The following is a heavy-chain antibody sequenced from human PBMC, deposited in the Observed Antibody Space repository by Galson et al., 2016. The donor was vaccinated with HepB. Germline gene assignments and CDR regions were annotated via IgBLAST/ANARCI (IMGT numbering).Heavy chain of an antibody. V-gene: IGHV3-43*01. CDR2: IGWDGNRR. CDR1: GFTFDDYT. D-gene: IGHD3-22*01. CDR3: AKALMYDYDRSGWALDQ. Sequence: SLRLSCAASGFTFDDYTMHWVRQAPGKGLEWVSLIGWDGNRRDYADSAKGRFVISRDNRKNYLYLEMNSLRTEDTALYYCAKALMYDYDRSGWALDQWGRGALVSVSS. J-gene: IGHJ4*02.